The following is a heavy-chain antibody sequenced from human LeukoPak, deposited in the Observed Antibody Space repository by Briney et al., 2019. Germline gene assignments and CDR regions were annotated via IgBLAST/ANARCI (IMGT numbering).Heavy chain of an antibody. J-gene: IGHJ3*02. V-gene: IGHV1-2*04. CDR1: GYTFTGYY. CDR2: INPNSGAT. D-gene: IGHD1-20*01. CDR3: ARGGITGTTRGPTRLNDAFDI. Sequence: GASVKVSCKASGYTFTGYYMHWVRQAPGQGLEWMGWINPNSGATNYAQKFQGWVTMTRDTSINTAYMELSRLRSDDTAVYYCARGGITGTTRGPTRLNDAFDIWGQGTMVTVSS.